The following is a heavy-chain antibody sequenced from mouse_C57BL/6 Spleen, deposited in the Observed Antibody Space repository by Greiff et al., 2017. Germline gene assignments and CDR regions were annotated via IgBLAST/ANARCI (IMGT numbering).Heavy chain of an antibody. CDR1: GYSITSGYD. CDR3: ARDDGYGYWYFDV. Sequence: EVKVVDSGPGMVKPSQSLSLTCTVTGYSITSGYDWHWIRHFPGNKLEWMGYISYSGSTNYNPSLKSRISITHDTSKNHFFLKLNSVTTEDTATYYCARDDGYGYWYFDVWGTGTTVTVSS. V-gene: IGHV3-1*01. J-gene: IGHJ1*03. CDR2: ISYSGST. D-gene: IGHD2-3*01.